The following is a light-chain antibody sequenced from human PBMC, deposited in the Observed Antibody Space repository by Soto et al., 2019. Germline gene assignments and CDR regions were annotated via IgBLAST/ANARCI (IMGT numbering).Light chain of an antibody. CDR1: QNIRSNY. V-gene: IGKV3-20*01. J-gene: IGKJ1*01. CDR3: QQYGSSPWT. CDR2: GAS. Sequence: ETVLTQSPGTLSLSPGERATLSCRASQNIRSNYLAWYRQTPGQAPRLLIYGASKRASGIADRFSGSGSGKHFTLTISRLEPEDFALYYCQQYGSSPWTFGQGTKVEIK.